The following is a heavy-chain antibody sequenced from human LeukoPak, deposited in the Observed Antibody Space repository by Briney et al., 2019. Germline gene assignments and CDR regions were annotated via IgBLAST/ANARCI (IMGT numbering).Heavy chain of an antibody. CDR1: GGSISSYY. Sequence: SETLSLTCTVSGGSISSYYWSWIRQPAGKGLEWIGRIYTSGSTNYNPSLKSRVTMSVDTSKNQFSLKLNSVTAADTAVYYCAREYSSGWSRGFDYWGQGTLVTVSS. J-gene: IGHJ4*02. CDR3: AREYSSGWSRGFDY. V-gene: IGHV4-4*07. D-gene: IGHD6-19*01. CDR2: IYTSGST.